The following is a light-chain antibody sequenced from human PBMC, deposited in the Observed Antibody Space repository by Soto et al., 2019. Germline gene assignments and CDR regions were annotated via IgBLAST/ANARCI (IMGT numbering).Light chain of an antibody. V-gene: IGKV3-15*01. CDR3: QHYKNWPPKFT. CDR2: GAS. Sequence: EIVMTQSPATLSVSPGERATLSCRASQSVSSNLAWYQHKPGQAPRLLIYGASTRATGIPARFSGSGSGTEFTLTISSLQSEDFAVYYCQHYKNWPPKFTFGPGTKVDIK. CDR1: QSVSSN. J-gene: IGKJ3*01.